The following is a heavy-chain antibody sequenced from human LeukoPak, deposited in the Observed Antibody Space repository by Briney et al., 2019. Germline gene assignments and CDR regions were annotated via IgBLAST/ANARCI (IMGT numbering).Heavy chain of an antibody. D-gene: IGHD1-1*01. V-gene: IGHV3-48*03. CDR2: ISSSGSTI. Sequence: PGGSLRLSCAASGFTFSSYEMNWVRQAPGKGLEWVSYISSSGSTIYYADSVKGRFTISRDNAKNTLSLQMNSLRAEDTAVYYCAKARSEVQAYFHGMDVWGQGTTVIVSS. CDR1: GFTFSSYE. CDR3: AKARSEVQAYFHGMDV. J-gene: IGHJ6*02.